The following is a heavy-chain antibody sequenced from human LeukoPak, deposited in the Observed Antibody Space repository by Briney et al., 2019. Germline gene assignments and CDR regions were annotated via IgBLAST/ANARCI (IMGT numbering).Heavy chain of an antibody. CDR1: GFTFSTYG. CDR3: AIDRPTGLAATGLALGY. V-gene: IGHV3-30*03. D-gene: IGHD6-13*01. J-gene: IGHJ4*02. CDR2: ISYDGSNK. Sequence: GGSLRLSCAASGFTFSTYGMHWVRQAPGKGLEWVAVISYDGSNKYYADSVKGRFTISRDNSKNTLYLQMNSLRAEDTAVYSCAIDRPTGLAATGLALGYWGQGTLVTVSS.